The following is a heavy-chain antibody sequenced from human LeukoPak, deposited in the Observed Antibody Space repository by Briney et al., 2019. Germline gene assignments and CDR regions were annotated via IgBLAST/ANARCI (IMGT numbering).Heavy chain of an antibody. CDR2: IYSGGST. D-gene: IGHD3-10*01. Sequence: PGGSLRLSCAASGFTVSTNYMNWVRQAPGKGLEWVSVIYSGGSTYYADSVKGRFTISRDNSKNTLYLQMNGLRAADTAVYYCARELRGFDPWGQGTLVTVSS. CDR1: GFTVSTNY. J-gene: IGHJ5*02. CDR3: ARELRGFDP. V-gene: IGHV3-66*01.